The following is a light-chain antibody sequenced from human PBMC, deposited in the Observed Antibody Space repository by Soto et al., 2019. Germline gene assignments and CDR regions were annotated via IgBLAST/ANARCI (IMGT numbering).Light chain of an antibody. CDR2: DAS. CDR1: QSVSSY. Sequence: EFVLTQSPATLSLSPGERATLSCRASQSVSSYLAWNQQKPGQAPRLLIYDASNRATGIPARFSGSGSGTDFTLTISSLEPEDFAVYYCQHRSNWPRGFGGGTKVEIK. V-gene: IGKV3-11*01. CDR3: QHRSNWPRG. J-gene: IGKJ4*01.